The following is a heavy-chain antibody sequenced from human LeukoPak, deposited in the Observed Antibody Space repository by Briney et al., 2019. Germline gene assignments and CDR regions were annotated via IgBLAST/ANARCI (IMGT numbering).Heavy chain of an antibody. Sequence: GASVKVSCKASGYTFTGHYMHWVRQAPGQGLEWMGWINPNSGGTNYAQKFQGRVTMTRDTSISTAYMELSRLRADDTAVYYCARDLTVVVPAAILGNWFDPWGQGTLVTVSS. D-gene: IGHD2-2*02. CDR3: ARDLTVVVPAAILGNWFDP. J-gene: IGHJ5*02. V-gene: IGHV1-2*02. CDR2: INPNSGGT. CDR1: GYTFTGHY.